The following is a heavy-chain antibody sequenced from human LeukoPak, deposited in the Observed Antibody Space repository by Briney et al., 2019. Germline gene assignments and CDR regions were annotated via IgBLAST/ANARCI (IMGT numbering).Heavy chain of an antibody. CDR1: GYSFTSYW. CDR2: IDPSDSYT. V-gene: IGHV5-10-1*01. CDR3: ARSYSSSWYGVLEY. D-gene: IGHD6-13*01. Sequence: GESLKISCQGSGYSFTSYWISWVRQLPGKGLEWMGRIDPSDSYTNYSPSFQGHVTISADKSISTAYLQWSSLKASDTAMYYCARSYSSSWYGVLEYWGQGTLVTVSS. J-gene: IGHJ4*02.